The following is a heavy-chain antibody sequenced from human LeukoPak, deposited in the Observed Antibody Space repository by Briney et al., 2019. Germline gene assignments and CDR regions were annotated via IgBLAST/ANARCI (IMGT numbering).Heavy chain of an antibody. D-gene: IGHD6-19*01. V-gene: IGHV4-30-2*01. CDR2: IYHSGST. CDR3: ASPNSSGPSRGYGFDY. Sequence: KPSETLSLTCTVSGGSISSGGYYWSWIRQPPGKGLEWIGYIYHSGSTYYNPSLKSRVTISVDRSKNQFSLKLSSVTAADTAVYYCASPNSSGPSRGYGFDYWGQETLVTVSS. CDR1: GGSISSGGYY. J-gene: IGHJ4*02.